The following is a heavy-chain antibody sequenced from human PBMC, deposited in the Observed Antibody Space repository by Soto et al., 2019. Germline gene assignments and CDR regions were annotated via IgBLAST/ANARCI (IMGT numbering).Heavy chain of an antibody. CDR3: ARVRASGLEWLSTSMWYFDY. J-gene: IGHJ4*02. Sequence: GGSLRLSCAASGFTVSSNYMSWVRQAPGKGLEWVSVIYSGGSTYYADSVKGRFTISRDNSKNTLYLQMNSLRAEDTAVYYCARVRASGLEWLSTSMWYFDYWGQGTLVTVSS. D-gene: IGHD3-3*01. V-gene: IGHV3-66*01. CDR2: IYSGGST. CDR1: GFTVSSNY.